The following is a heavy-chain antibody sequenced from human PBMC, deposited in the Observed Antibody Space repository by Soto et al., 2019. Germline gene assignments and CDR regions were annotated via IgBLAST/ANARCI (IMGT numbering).Heavy chain of an antibody. CDR3: AREGPGDSSSWYIDY. V-gene: IGHV5-51*01. Sequence: GESLKISCKGFGYNFTNYWIGWVRQMPGKGLEWMGIIYPGDSDTSYSPSFQGLVTISADKSISTAYLQWSSLKASDTAMYYCAREGPGDSSSWYIDYWGQGTPVTVSS. D-gene: IGHD6-13*01. J-gene: IGHJ4*02. CDR2: IYPGDSDT. CDR1: GYNFTNYW.